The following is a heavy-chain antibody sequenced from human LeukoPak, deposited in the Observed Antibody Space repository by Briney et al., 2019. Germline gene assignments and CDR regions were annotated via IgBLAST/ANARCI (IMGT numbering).Heavy chain of an antibody. J-gene: IGHJ4*02. CDR1: GYTFTSYD. D-gene: IGHD2-21*02. Sequence: SVKASCKASGYTFTSYDINWVRQAPGQGLEWMGGIIPIFGTANYAQKFQGRVTITADESTSTAYMELSSLRSEDTAVYYCARVCGGDCSTDYWGQGTLVTVSS. CDR2: IIPIFGTA. V-gene: IGHV1-69*13. CDR3: ARVCGGDCSTDY.